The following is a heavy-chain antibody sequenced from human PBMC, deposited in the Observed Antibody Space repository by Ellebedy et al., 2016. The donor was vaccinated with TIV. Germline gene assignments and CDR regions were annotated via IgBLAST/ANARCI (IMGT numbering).Heavy chain of an antibody. CDR3: ARQGGVVVPAAIGGENGMDV. CDR2: IYPGDSDT. V-gene: IGHV5-51*01. J-gene: IGHJ6*02. Sequence: KVSXKGSGYSFTSYWIGWVRQMPGKGLEWMGIIYPGDSDTRYSPSFQGQVTISADKSISTAYLQWSSLKASDTAMYYCARQGGVVVPAAIGGENGMDVWGQGTTVTVSS. CDR1: GYSFTSYW. D-gene: IGHD2-2*02.